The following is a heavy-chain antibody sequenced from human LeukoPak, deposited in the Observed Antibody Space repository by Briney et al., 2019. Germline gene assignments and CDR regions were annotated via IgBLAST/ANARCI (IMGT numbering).Heavy chain of an antibody. D-gene: IGHD3-22*01. J-gene: IGHJ3*02. Sequence: SETLSLTCAVYGGSFSGYYCSWIRQPPGKGLESIGEINHSGSTNYNPSLKSRVTISVDTSKNQFSLKLSSVTAADTAVYYCARENYHDSSGYYYRAFDIWGQGTMVTVSS. CDR3: ARENYHDSSGYYYRAFDI. V-gene: IGHV4-34*01. CDR2: INHSGST. CDR1: GGSFSGYY.